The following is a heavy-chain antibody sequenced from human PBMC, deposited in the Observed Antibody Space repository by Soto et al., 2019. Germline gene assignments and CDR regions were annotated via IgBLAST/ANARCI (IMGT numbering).Heavy chain of an antibody. D-gene: IGHD2-2*01. V-gene: IGHV3-74*01. Sequence: QLVESGGGLVQPGGSLRLSCAASGFTFSNFWMHWVRQAPGKGPVWVSRINGDGSSTSHADSVKGRFTISRDNAENTRFLQMSGLRAEDTAVYYCARAQLLPDDAFDAWGRGTVVTVSS. CDR2: INGDGSST. CDR3: ARAQLLPDDAFDA. CDR1: GFTFSNFW. J-gene: IGHJ3*01.